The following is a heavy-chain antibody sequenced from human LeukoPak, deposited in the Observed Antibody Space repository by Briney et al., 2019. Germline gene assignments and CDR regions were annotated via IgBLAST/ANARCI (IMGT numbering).Heavy chain of an antibody. D-gene: IGHD2-2*01. J-gene: IGHJ6*03. CDR3: ATGVVVVPAATDMDV. Sequence: SVKVSCKASGGTFSSYAISWVRQAPGQGLEWMGGIIPIFGTANYAQKFQGRVTITADESTSTAYMELSSLRSEDTAVYYCATGVVVVPAATDMDVWGKGTTVTVPS. V-gene: IGHV1-69*13. CDR1: GGTFSSYA. CDR2: IIPIFGTA.